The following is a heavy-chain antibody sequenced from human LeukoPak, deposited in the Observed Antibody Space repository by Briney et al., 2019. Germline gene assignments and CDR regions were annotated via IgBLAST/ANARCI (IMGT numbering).Heavy chain of an antibody. CDR2: IYTSGGT. Sequence: SETLSLTCTVSGGSVSSYYWSWIRQPAGKGLEWIGRIYTSGGTNYNPSLKSRVTISVDTSKNQFSLKLSSVTAADTAVYYCARDRSSGYYPFFDYWGQGTLVTVSS. CDR3: ARDRSSGYYPFFDY. D-gene: IGHD3-22*01. J-gene: IGHJ4*02. CDR1: GGSVSSYY. V-gene: IGHV4-4*07.